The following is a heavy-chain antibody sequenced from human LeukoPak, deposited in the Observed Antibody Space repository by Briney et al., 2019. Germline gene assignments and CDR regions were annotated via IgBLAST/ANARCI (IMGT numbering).Heavy chain of an antibody. CDR1: GFTFSNYA. CDR3: AKGWRIVGAGTYFDY. J-gene: IGHJ4*02. CDR2: ISASGGST. Sequence: GGSLRLSCAASGFTFSNYAMNWVRQAPGKGLEWVSFISASGGSTYYGDSVKGRFTISRNNSKNTLYLQMNSLRAEDTAVYYCAKGWRIVGAGTYFDYWGQGTLVTVSS. D-gene: IGHD1-26*01. V-gene: IGHV3-23*01.